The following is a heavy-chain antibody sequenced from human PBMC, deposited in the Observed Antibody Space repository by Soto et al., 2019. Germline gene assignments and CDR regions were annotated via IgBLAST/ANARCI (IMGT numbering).Heavy chain of an antibody. CDR3: TRSGDYYDSSCYYPPSVPDYYYGMDV. V-gene: IGHV3-73*02. J-gene: IGHJ6*02. D-gene: IGHD3-22*01. CDR2: IRSKANSYAT. Sequence: EVQLVESGGGLVQPGGSLKLSCAASGFTFSGSAMHWVRQASGKGLEWVGRIRSKANSYATAYAASVKGRFTISRDDSKNTAYLQMTSLKTEDTAVYYCTRSGDYYDSSCYYPPSVPDYYYGMDVWGQGTTVTVSS. CDR1: GFTFSGSA.